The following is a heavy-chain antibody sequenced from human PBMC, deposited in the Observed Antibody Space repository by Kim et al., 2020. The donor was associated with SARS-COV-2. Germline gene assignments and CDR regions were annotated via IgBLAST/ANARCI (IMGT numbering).Heavy chain of an antibody. CDR2: IYHSGST. J-gene: IGHJ6*02. Sequence: SETLSLTCAVSGGSISSSNWWSWVRQPPGKGLEWIGEIYHSGSTNYNPSLKSRVTISVDKSKNQFSLKLSSVTAADTAVYYCARGWAYYYDSSGYYYYYYYGMDVWGQGTTVTVSS. CDR1: GGSISSSNW. V-gene: IGHV4-4*02. CDR3: ARGWAYYYDSSGYYYYYYYGMDV. D-gene: IGHD3-22*01.